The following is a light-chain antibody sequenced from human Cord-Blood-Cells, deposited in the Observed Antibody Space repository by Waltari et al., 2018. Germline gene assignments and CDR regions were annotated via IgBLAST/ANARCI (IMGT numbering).Light chain of an antibody. J-gene: IGLJ3*02. V-gene: IGLV1-47*01. CDR1: SSNIGRNY. CDR2: RNN. CDR3: AAWDDSLSGRV. Sequence: QSVLTQPPSASGTPGQRVTISCSGRSSNIGRNYVYWYQRLPGTAPKLLIYRNNQRPSGVPDRFSGSKSGTSASLAISVLRSEDEADYYCAAWDDSLSGRVFGGGTKLTVL.